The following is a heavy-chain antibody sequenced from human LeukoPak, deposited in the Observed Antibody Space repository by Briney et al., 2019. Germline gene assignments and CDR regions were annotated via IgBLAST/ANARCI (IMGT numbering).Heavy chain of an antibody. CDR1: GYTFTSYG. D-gene: IGHD3-10*01. Sequence: ASVKVSCKASGYTFTSYGISWVRQAPGQGLEWMGWISAYNGDTDYAQKLQGRVTMTTGTSTRTAYMELRSLRSDDTAVYYCARDSSETYADYWGQGTLVTVSS. CDR3: ARDSSETYADY. CDR2: ISAYNGDT. V-gene: IGHV1-18*01. J-gene: IGHJ4*02.